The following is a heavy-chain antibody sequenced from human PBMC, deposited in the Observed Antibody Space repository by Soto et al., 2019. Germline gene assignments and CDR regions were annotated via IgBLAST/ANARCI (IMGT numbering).Heavy chain of an antibody. J-gene: IGHJ3*02. CDR2: IYYSGST. V-gene: IGHV4-30-4*01. CDR1: GGSISSGDYY. Sequence: SLTCTVSGGSISSGDYYWSWIRQPPGKGLEWIGYIYYSGSTYYNPSLKSRVTISVDTSKNQFSLKLSSVTAADTAVYYCARATPGDYVRNGAFDIWGQGTMVTVSS. D-gene: IGHD4-17*01. CDR3: ARATPGDYVRNGAFDI.